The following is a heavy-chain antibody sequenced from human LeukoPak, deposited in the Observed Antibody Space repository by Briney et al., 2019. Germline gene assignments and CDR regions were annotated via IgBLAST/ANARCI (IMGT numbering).Heavy chain of an antibody. CDR2: ISGSGGST. CDR1: GFIFSSYA. CDR3: GSPSLWGY. V-gene: IGHV3-23*01. D-gene: IGHD7-27*01. J-gene: IGHJ4*02. Sequence: GGSLRLSCAASGFIFSSYAMSWVRQAPGKGLEWVSAISGSGGSTYYAGSVKGRFTISRDNSKNTLYLHMNSLRAEDTAVYYCGSPSLWGYWGQGTLVTVSS.